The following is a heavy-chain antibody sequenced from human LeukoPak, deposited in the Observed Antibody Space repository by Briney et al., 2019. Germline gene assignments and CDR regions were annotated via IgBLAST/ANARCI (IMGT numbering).Heavy chain of an antibody. J-gene: IGHJ4*02. CDR1: GGTFSSYA. CDR3: ARVKPGRFPFDY. Sequence: SVKVSCKASGGTFSSYAISWVRQAPGQGLEWMGGIIPIFGTANYAQKFQGRVTITTDESTSTAYMELSSLRSEDTAVYYCARVKPGRFPFDYWGQGTLVTVSS. V-gene: IGHV1-69*05. CDR2: IIPIFGTA.